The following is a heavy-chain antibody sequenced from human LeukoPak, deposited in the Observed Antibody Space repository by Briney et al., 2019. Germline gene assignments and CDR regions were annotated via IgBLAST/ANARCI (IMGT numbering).Heavy chain of an antibody. CDR2: IYYTGST. D-gene: IGHD4-11*01. V-gene: IGHV4-39*01. CDR3: TRHTGYISGQYSNYEDS. CDR1: GGSITITKYY. J-gene: IGHJ4*02. Sequence: SETLSLTCTLSGGSITITKYYWGWIRQPPGKGLEWIGSIYYTGSTYYNPSLKSRVTISVDTSKNQFSLKLRSVTAADTALYYCTRHTGYISGQYSNYEDSWGQGTLVTVSS.